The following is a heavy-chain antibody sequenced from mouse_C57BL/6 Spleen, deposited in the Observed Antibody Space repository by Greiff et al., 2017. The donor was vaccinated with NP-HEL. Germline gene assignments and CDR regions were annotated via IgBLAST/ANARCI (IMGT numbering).Heavy chain of an antibody. CDR3: AREGDYWYFDV. V-gene: IGHV5-12*01. Sequence: EVQLVESGGGLVQPGGSLKLSCAASGFTFSDYYMYWVRQTPEKRLEWVAYISNGGGSTYYPDTVKGRFTISRDNAKNTLYLQMSRLKSEDTAMYYCAREGDYWYFDVWGTGTTVTVSS. CDR1: GFTFSDYY. CDR2: ISNGGGST. J-gene: IGHJ1*03.